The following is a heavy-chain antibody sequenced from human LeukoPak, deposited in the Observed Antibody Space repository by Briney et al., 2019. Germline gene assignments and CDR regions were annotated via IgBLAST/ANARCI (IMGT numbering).Heavy chain of an antibody. J-gene: IGHJ4*02. CDR1: GGSISSYY. D-gene: IGHD6-19*01. V-gene: IGHV4-59*01. CDR2: IYYSGTT. CDR3: ARETSDGGWYHDY. Sequence: SETLSLTCTVSGGSISSYYWSWIRQPPGKGLEWIGYIYYSGTTTYNPSLKSRVTISIDTSKNQFSLKLSSVTAADTAVYYCARETSDGGWYHDYWGQGTLVTVSS.